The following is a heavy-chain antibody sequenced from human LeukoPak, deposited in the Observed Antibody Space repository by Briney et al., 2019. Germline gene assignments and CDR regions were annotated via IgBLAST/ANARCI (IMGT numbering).Heavy chain of an antibody. Sequence: GGSLRLSCAASGFMFSSTWMHWVRQAPGKGLVWVSRINSDATSTSYADSVRGRFTISRDDAKNTMYLQMNSLRAEDTAMYYCVRGSPGYSSSWHAYWGQGTLVTVSS. CDR2: INSDATST. J-gene: IGHJ4*02. CDR1: GFMFSSTW. V-gene: IGHV3-74*01. D-gene: IGHD6-13*01. CDR3: VRGSPGYSSSWHAY.